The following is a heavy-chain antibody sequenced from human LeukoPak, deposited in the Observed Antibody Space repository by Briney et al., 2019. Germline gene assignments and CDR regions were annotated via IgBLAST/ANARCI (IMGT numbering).Heavy chain of an antibody. Sequence: GGSLRLSCAASGFTFSSYAMSWVRQAPGKGLEWVSAISGSGGSTYYADSVKGRFTISRDNSKNTLYLQMNSLRAEDTAVYYCAKNTNAPKCSSNYGMDVWGQGTTVTVSS. CDR3: AKNTNAPKCSSNYGMDV. J-gene: IGHJ6*02. CDR1: GFTFSSYA. V-gene: IGHV3-23*01. D-gene: IGHD6-6*01. CDR2: ISGSGGST.